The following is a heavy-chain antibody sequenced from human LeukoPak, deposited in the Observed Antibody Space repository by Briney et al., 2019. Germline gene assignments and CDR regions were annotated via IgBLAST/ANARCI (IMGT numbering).Heavy chain of an antibody. V-gene: IGHV3-7*01. CDR2: IKQDGSEK. CDR3: ARATLGDGYSYGYYFDY. J-gene: IGHJ4*02. CDR1: GFTFSSYW. Sequence: PGGSLRLSCAASGFTFSSYWMSWVRQAPGKGLEWVANIKQDGSEKYYVDSVKGRFTISRDNAKNSLYLQMNSLRAEDTAVYYCARATLGDGYSYGYYFDYWGQGTLVTVSS. D-gene: IGHD5-18*01.